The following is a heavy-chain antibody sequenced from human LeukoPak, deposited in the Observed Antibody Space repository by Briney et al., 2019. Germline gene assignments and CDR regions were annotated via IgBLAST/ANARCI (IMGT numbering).Heavy chain of an antibody. CDR1: GGTFSSYA. Sequence: SVKVSCKASGGTFSSYAISWVRQAPGQGLEWMGRIIPIFGTANYAQKFQGRVTITTDESMSTAYMELSNLRSEDTAVYYCASYSSGWYRGLYFDYWGQGTLVTVSS. CDR2: IIPIFGTA. CDR3: ASYSSGWYRGLYFDY. J-gene: IGHJ4*02. D-gene: IGHD6-19*01. V-gene: IGHV1-69*05.